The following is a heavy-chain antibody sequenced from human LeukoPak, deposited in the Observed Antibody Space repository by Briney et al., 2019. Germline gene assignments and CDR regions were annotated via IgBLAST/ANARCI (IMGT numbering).Heavy chain of an antibody. J-gene: IGHJ5*02. V-gene: IGHV4-39*01. CDR2: IYYSGNT. CDR3: ARHLYPDCFDP. D-gene: IGHD3-16*01. CDR1: GGSISGSSYY. Sequence: PSETLSLTCTVSGGSISGSSYYWGWIRQPPGKGLEWIGNIYYSGNTHYNPPLKSRVTVSVDTSKNQFSLKLSSVTAADTAIYYCARHLYPDCFDPWGQGTLVTVSS.